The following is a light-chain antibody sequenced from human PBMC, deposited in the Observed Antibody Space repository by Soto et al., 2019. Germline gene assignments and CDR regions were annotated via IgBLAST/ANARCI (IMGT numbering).Light chain of an antibody. V-gene: IGKV3-15*01. J-gene: IGKJ4*01. Sequence: EIVMTQSPATLSVSPGDKATLCCRASQRVGSKLNWYHQRPGQAPSPLIYAATTRTTCVPPRFSCSGSGTEFKLTFVSLQPKDFEVYYCQQYNNWPPLTFGGGTKVEIK. CDR1: QRVGSK. CDR3: QQYNNWPPLT. CDR2: AAT.